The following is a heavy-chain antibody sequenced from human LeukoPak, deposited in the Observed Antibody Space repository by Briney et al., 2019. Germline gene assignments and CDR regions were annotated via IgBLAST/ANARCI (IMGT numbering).Heavy chain of an antibody. V-gene: IGHV4-59*01. J-gene: IGHJ3*02. Sequence: SETLSLTCTVSSGSISSYYWSWIRQPPGKGLEWIGYIYYSGSTNYNPSLKSRVTISVDTSKNQFSLKLSSVTAADTAVYYCARGASYSGAFDIWGQGTMVTVSS. CDR2: IYYSGST. CDR1: SGSISSYY. CDR3: ARGASYSGAFDI. D-gene: IGHD1-26*01.